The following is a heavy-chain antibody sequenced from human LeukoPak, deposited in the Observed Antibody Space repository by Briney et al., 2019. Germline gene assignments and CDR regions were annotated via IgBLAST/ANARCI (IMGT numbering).Heavy chain of an antibody. CDR2: IKSDGSIT. Sequence: GGSLRLSCAASGITLSSYWMHWVRQAPGKGPVWVSRIKSDGSITNYADSVKGRFTISRDSAKNTLYLQMSSLRTEDTALYYCIHYSSGWYWGRGTLVTVSS. CDR3: IHYSSGWY. V-gene: IGHV3-74*01. CDR1: GITLSSYW. D-gene: IGHD6-19*01. J-gene: IGHJ4*02.